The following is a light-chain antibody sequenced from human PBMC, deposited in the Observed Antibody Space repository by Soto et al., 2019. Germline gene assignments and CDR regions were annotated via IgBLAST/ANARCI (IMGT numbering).Light chain of an antibody. CDR2: GVS. V-gene: IGKV3-20*01. CDR3: QQYGNSPLT. CDR1: QSISSS. Sequence: EIVMTQSPATLSVSPGERATLSCRASQSISSSLAWYQQKPGQAPRVIIFGVSTRASATPDRFRGSGSGTYFTLTISRLEPDDFALYYCQQYGNSPLTFGGGTKVDIK. J-gene: IGKJ4*01.